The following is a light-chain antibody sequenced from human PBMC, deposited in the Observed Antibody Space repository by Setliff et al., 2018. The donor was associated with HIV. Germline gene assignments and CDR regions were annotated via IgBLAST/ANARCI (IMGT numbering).Light chain of an antibody. V-gene: IGLV2-23*01. CDR3: CSYGSSGTYV. CDR2: EGI. CDR1: SSDVGSYKR. Sequence: QAVLSQPSSVSGSPGQPIIISCMGTSSDVGSYKRVSWYQQHPGKVPKLIIYEGIKRPSGVSNLFSGSKSGNTASLTISGLQAEDEADYYCCSYGSSGTYVFGGGTKVTVL. J-gene: IGLJ1*01.